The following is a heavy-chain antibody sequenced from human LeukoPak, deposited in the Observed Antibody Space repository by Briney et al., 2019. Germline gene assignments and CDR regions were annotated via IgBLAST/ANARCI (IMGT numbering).Heavy chain of an antibody. J-gene: IGHJ6*02. CDR1: GFTFNTYA. CDR3: ARDQSSSSGLYYYYGMDV. Sequence: PGGSLRLSCAASGFTFNTYAMHWVRQAPGKGLEWVAVISFDGSNKYYADSVKGRFTISRDNSKNTLYLQMNRLRAEDTAVYYCARDQSSSSGLYYYYGMDVWSQGTTVTVSS. D-gene: IGHD6-6*01. CDR2: ISFDGSNK. V-gene: IGHV3-30-3*01.